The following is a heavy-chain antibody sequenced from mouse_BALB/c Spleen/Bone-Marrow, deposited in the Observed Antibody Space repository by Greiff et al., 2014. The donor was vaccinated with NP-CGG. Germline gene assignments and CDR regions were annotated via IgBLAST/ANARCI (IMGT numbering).Heavy chain of an antibody. J-gene: IGHJ2*01. CDR1: GYTFTDYN. V-gene: IGHV1-18*01. D-gene: IGHD2-2*01. Sequence: EVKLQESGAEPVKPGASVKISCKASGYTFTDYNMDWVKQSHGKSLEWIGDINPNYDSTSYNQKFKGKATLTVDKSSSTAYMELRSLTSEDTAVYYCARRDGYDSYFDYWGQGTTLTVSS. CDR3: ARRDGYDSYFDY. CDR2: INPNYDST.